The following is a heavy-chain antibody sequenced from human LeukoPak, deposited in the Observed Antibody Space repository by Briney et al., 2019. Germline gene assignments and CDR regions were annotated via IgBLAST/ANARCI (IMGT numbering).Heavy chain of an antibody. V-gene: IGHV3-23*01. CDR3: AKGPSIAARPFYYYYMDV. Sequence: GGSLRLSCAASGFTFSSYAMSWVRQAPGKGLEWVSAISGSGGSTYYADSVKGRFTISRDNSKNTLYLQMNSLRAEDTAAYYCAKGPSIAARPFYYYYMDVWGKGTTVTVSS. CDR1: GFTFSSYA. J-gene: IGHJ6*03. D-gene: IGHD6-6*01. CDR2: ISGSGGST.